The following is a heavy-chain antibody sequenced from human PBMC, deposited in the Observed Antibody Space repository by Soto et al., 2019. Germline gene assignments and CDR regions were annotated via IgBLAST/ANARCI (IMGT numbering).Heavy chain of an antibody. D-gene: IGHD4-17*01. J-gene: IGHJ6*02. V-gene: IGHV1-18*04. CDR3: AREVLSPDYPPDGMDV. Sequence: ASVKVSCKASGYTFTGHGISWVRQAPGQGLEWMGWLSSHNGNTNYAQKFQGRVTMTTDTSTSTAYMELRSLRSDDTAVYYCAREVLSPDYPPDGMDVWGQGTRVTVSS. CDR1: GYTFTGHG. CDR2: LSSHNGNT.